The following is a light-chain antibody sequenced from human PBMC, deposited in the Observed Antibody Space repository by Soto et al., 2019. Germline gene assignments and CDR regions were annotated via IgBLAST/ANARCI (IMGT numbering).Light chain of an antibody. CDR3: QQYGSSPFT. V-gene: IGKV3-20*01. CDR2: GAS. J-gene: IGKJ3*01. CDR1: QSVSSSY. Sequence: EIELTQSPGTLSLSPGERATLSCRASQSVSSSYLAWYQQKPGQTPRLLFYGASSRATGIPYRFSGSGSGTDFTLTISRLEPEDFAMYYCQQYGSSPFTFGPGTKVDIK.